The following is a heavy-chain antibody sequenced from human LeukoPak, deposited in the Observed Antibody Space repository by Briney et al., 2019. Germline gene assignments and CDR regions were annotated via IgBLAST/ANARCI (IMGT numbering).Heavy chain of an antibody. D-gene: IGHD2-21*02. CDR2: IWYDGSNR. V-gene: IGHV3-33*01. J-gene: IGHJ6*02. Sequence: GGSLRLSCAASGFTFSSYGMHWVRQAPGKGLEWVAVIWYDGSNRYYADSVKGRFTISRDNSKNTLYLQMNSLRAEDTVVYYCARDGVPAYCGGDCYYYYYGMDVWGQGTTVTVSS. CDR3: ARDGVPAYCGGDCYYYYYGMDV. CDR1: GFTFSSYG.